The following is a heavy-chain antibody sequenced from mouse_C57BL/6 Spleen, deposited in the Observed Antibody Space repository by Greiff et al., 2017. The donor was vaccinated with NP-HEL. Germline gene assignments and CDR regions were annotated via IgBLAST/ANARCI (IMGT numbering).Heavy chain of an antibody. CDR2: IDPSDSYT. V-gene: IGHV1-69*01. CDR1: GYTFTSYW. J-gene: IGHJ2*01. CDR3: ARGAGLGDY. Sequence: QVQLQQPGAELVMPGASVKLSCKASGYTFTSYWMHWVKQRPGPGLEWIGEIDPSDSYTNYNQKFKGKSTLTVDKSSSTAYMQLSSLTSEDSAVYYCARGAGLGDYWGQGTTLTVSS. D-gene: IGHD4-1*01.